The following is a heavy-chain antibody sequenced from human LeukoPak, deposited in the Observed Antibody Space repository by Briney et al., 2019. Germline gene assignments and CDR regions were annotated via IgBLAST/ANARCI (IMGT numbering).Heavy chain of an antibody. CDR1: GVSISSYY. J-gene: IGHJ3*02. CDR3: ARVGGMTTINNAAFDI. CDR2: IYHSGST. V-gene: IGHV4-59*01. Sequence: PSETLSLTCTVSGVSISSYYWSWIRQPPGKGLEWIGYIYHSGSTNYNPSLKSRVTISIDKSKKQFSLKLISVTAADTAIYYCARVGGMTTINNAAFDIWGQGTMVTVSS. D-gene: IGHD4-4*01.